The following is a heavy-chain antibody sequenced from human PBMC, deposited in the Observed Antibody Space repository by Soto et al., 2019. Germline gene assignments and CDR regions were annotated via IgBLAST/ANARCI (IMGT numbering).Heavy chain of an antibody. D-gene: IGHD2-15*01. CDR1: GGTFSSYA. Sequence: SVKVSCKASGGTFSSYAISWVRQAPGQGLEWMGGIIPIFGTANYAQKFQGRVTITADKSTSTAYMELSSLRSEDTAVYYCARRRVVVAATRGYNWFDPWGQGTLVTVSS. J-gene: IGHJ5*02. CDR3: ARRRVVVAATRGYNWFDP. CDR2: IIPIFGTA. V-gene: IGHV1-69*06.